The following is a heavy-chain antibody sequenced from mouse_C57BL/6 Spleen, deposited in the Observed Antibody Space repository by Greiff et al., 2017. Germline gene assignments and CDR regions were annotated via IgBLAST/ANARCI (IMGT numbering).Heavy chain of an antibody. J-gene: IGHJ3*01. CDR1: GFNFKAYY. V-gene: IGHV14-1*01. D-gene: IGHD1-1*01. Sequence: VQLQQSGAELVRPGASVKLSCTASGFNFKAYYMHWVKQRPEQGLEWFGRIVPEVGDTEYAPKFQGKATMTADTTSNTAYLQLSSLTSEDTAVYYSTTPYYCEAWFAYWGQGTRGTVAA. CDR2: IVPEVGDT. CDR3: TTPYYCEAWFAY.